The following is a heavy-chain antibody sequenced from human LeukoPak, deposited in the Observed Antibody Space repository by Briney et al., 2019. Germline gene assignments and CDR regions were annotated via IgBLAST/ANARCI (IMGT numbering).Heavy chain of an antibody. CDR1: GFTFSGYA. CDR2: ISGSGGST. J-gene: IGHJ4*02. Sequence: GGSLRLSCAASGFTFSGYAMSWVRQAPGKGLEWVSAISGSGGSTYYADSVKGRFTISRDNSKNTLHLQMNSLRAEDTAVYYCAKPFNMITFGGVIAPDYWGQGILVTVSS. D-gene: IGHD3-16*02. V-gene: IGHV3-23*01. CDR3: AKPFNMITFGGVIAPDY.